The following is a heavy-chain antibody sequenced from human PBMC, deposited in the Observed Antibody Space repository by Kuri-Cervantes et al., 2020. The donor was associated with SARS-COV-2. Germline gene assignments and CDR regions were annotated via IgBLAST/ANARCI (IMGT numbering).Heavy chain of an antibody. Sequence: GGSLRLSCAASGFTFSSYGMHWVLQAPGKGLEWVAFIRYDGSNKYYADSVKGRFTISRDNSKNTLYLQMNSLRAEDTAVYYCAKMEGGFLEWTWIDYWGQGTLVTVSS. D-gene: IGHD3-3*01. CDR1: GFTFSSYG. J-gene: IGHJ4*02. CDR3: AKMEGGFLEWTWIDY. CDR2: IRYDGSNK. V-gene: IGHV3-30*02.